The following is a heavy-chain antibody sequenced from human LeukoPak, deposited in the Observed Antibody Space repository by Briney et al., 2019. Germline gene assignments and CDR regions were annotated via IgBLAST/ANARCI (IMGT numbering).Heavy chain of an antibody. J-gene: IGHJ5*02. Sequence: ASVKVSCKASGGTFSSYAIIWVRQAPGQGLEWMGGIIPIFGTANYAQKFQGRVTITTDESTSTAYMELSSLRSEDTAVYYCASVAAAGTIWFDPWGQGTLVTVSS. V-gene: IGHV1-69*05. D-gene: IGHD6-13*01. CDR1: GGTFSSYA. CDR2: IIPIFGTA. CDR3: ASVAAAGTIWFDP.